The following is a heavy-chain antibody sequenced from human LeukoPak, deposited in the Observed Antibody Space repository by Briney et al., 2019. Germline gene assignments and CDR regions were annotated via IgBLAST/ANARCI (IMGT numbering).Heavy chain of an antibody. V-gene: IGHV3-30*03. D-gene: IGHD6-25*01. CDR3: ARFAAGGSYYYYMDV. J-gene: IGHJ6*03. CDR2: ISYDGSNK. CDR1: GFTFSDYY. Sequence: GGSLRLSCAASGFTFSDYYMSWIRQAPGKGLEWVAVISYDGSNKYYADSVKGRFTISRDNAKNSLYLQMNSLRADDTAVYYCARFAAGGSYYYYMDVWGKGTTVTVSS.